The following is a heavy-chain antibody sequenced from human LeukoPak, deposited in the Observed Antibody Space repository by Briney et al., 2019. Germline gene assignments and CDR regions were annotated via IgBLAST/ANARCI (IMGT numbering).Heavy chain of an antibody. CDR1: GFTFSRYW. D-gene: IGHD3-16*01. V-gene: IGHV3-7*03. CDR2: INHNGNVN. Sequence: GGSLRLSCAASGFTFSRYWMNWARQAPGKGLEWVTSINHNGNVNYYGDSVKGRFSISRDNAKNSLYLQMSNLRAEDTAVYFCARGGGLDVWGQGATVTVSS. J-gene: IGHJ6*02. CDR3: ARGGGLDV.